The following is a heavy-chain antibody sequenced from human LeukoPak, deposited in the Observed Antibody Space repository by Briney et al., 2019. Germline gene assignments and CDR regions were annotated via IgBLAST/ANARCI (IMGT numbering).Heavy chain of an antibody. CDR1: GFTFSDYY. D-gene: IGHD2-2*02. V-gene: IGHV3-11*04. CDR2: ISSSGSTI. CDR3: ARDLGYCSSTSCYTGPGWFDP. J-gene: IGHJ5*02. Sequence: PGGSLRLSCAASGFTFSDYYMSWIRQAPGKGLEWVSYISSSGSTIYYADSVKGRFTISRDNAKNSLYLQMNSLRAEDTAVYYCARDLGYCSSTSCYTGPGWFDPWGQGTLVTVSS.